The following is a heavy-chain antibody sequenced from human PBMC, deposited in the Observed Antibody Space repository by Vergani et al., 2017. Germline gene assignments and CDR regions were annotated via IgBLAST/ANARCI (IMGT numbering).Heavy chain of an antibody. D-gene: IGHD5-12*01. CDR2: ISGSGGST. V-gene: IGHV3-23*01. J-gene: IGHJ6*02. CDR3: AKANPRNTGYDYLYYYHAMDV. CDR1: GFTFNHYA. Sequence: EVQLLESGGDLVQPGGSLRLSCAASGFTFNHYAMNWVRQAPGKGLEWFSGISGSGGSTYYAGSVKGRFTISRDSSKNTLYLQMNSLSAGDTAVYYCAKANPRNTGYDYLYYYHAMDVWCQGTTVTVSS.